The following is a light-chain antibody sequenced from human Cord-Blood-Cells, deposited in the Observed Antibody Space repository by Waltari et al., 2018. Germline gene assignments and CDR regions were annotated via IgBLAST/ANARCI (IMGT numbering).Light chain of an antibody. J-gene: IGLJ2*01. CDR1: SSNIGSHT. V-gene: IGLV1-44*01. CDR3: AAWDDSLNGVV. CDR2: SNN. Sequence: QSVLTQPPSASGTPGQRVTISCSGSSSNIGSHTVNWYQQLPGAAHKLLIYSNNHRPSGVPDRFSGAKSGTSASLSISGLQSEDEADYYCAAWDDSLNGVVFGGGTKLTVL.